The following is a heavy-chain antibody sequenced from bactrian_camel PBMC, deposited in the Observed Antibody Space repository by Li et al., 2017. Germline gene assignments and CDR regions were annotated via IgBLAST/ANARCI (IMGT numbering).Heavy chain of an antibody. V-gene: IGHV3S25*01. D-gene: IGHD5*01. CDR2: ISSGGDKL. CDR3: ATGLDMGWDSIGY. J-gene: IGHJ6*01. Sequence: LVESGGGLVQPGGSLRLSCEASGFTFDDSGLSWVRQAPGKGLEWVASISSGGDKLFYADSVKGRFTISRDNAKNTVYLQMNSLKSEDTALYYCATGLDMGWDSIGYWGQGTQVTVS. CDR1: GFTFDDSG.